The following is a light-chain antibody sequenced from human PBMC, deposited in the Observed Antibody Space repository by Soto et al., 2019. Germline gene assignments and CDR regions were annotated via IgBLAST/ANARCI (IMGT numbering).Light chain of an antibody. Sequence: QTVVTQEPSFSVSPGRTVTLTCDLSSGSVSTNNYPSWYQQTPGQAPRTLIYRTNTRSSGVPDRFSGSILGNKAALTSTGAQADDESDYYCVLYMGSVPVFGGGTKLTVL. J-gene: IGLJ2*01. CDR3: VLYMGSVPV. CDR2: RTN. CDR1: SGSVSTNNY. V-gene: IGLV8-61*01.